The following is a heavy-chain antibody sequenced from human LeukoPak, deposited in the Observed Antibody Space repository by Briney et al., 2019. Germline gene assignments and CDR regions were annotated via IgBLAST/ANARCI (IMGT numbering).Heavy chain of an antibody. Sequence: PSETLSLTCTVSGGSISSSSYYWGWIRQPPGKGLEWIGSIDYSGSTYYNPSLKSRVSISVDTSKNQFSLKLSSVTAADTAVYYCAKQIQYSSGWYYFDYWGQGTLVTVSS. CDR1: GGSISSSSYY. CDR3: AKQIQYSSGWYYFDY. V-gene: IGHV4-39*01. J-gene: IGHJ4*02. CDR2: IDYSGST. D-gene: IGHD6-19*01.